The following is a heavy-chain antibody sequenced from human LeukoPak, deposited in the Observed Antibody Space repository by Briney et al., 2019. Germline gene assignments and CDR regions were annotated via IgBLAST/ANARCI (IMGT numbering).Heavy chain of an antibody. CDR3: ARGKMYGGNSNHKKYYFDY. V-gene: IGHV4-59*01. CDR2: IYYSGST. CDR1: VRSIRCYY. D-gene: IGHD4-23*01. Sequence: RAWETLSLTCSVSVRSIRCYYWSWVRQPPGKGLGWIGYIYYSGSTNYNPSLKSPVTISVDPSKNQFSLKLSSVTAADTAVYYCARGKMYGGNSNHKKYYFDYWGQGTLVTVSS. J-gene: IGHJ4*02.